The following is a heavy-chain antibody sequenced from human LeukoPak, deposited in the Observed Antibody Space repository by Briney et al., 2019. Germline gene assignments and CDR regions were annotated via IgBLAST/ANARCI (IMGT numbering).Heavy chain of an antibody. Sequence: SETLSLTCTVSGGSISSYYWSWIRQPPGKGLEWIGYIYYSGSTNYNPSLKSRVTISVDTSKNQFSLKLSSVTAADTAVYYCARTTYSWFDPWGQGTLVTVSS. CDR1: GGSISSYY. CDR3: ARTTYSWFDP. V-gene: IGHV4-59*01. J-gene: IGHJ5*02. D-gene: IGHD1-14*01. CDR2: IYYSGST.